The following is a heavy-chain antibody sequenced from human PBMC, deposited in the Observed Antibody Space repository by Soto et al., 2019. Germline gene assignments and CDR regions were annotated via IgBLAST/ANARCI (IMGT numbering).Heavy chain of an antibody. CDR3: ARDSSFSFDY. J-gene: IGHJ4*02. CDR2: ISSGSSYI. Sequence: VGSLRLSCAASGFTFSNYNMKWVRQAPGKGLEWVSSISSGSSYIYYTDSVKGRFTIFRDNAKNSLYLQMNSLRAEDTAVYYCARDSSFSFDYWGQGTLVTVSS. CDR1: GFTFSNYN. V-gene: IGHV3-21*01. D-gene: IGHD6-13*01.